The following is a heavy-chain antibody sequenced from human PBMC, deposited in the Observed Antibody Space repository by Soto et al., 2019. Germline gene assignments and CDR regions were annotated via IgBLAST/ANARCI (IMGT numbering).Heavy chain of an antibody. CDR1: GFAFDRFC. V-gene: IGHV3-21*01. J-gene: IGHJ5*02. D-gene: IGHD2-15*01. Sequence: EVHLVESGGGLVKPGGSLRLSCAASGFAFDRFCMSWVRQAPGKGLEWVSSITAYSSYVYYADSLKGRFTISRDNAKNSLYLQISGLRVDDTAIYYWSRDPGYCGGGGCYGLFDPWGQGTLVTVSS. CDR3: SRDPGYCGGGGCYGLFDP. CDR2: ITAYSSYV.